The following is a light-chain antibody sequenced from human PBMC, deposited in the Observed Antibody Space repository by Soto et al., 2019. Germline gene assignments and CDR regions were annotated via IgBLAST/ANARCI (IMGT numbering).Light chain of an antibody. CDR2: GSS. J-gene: IGKJ2*01. V-gene: IGKV3-20*01. Sequence: EIVLTQSPGTLSLSPGERATLSCRASQSVSGNYLAWYQQKPGQSPRLLLYGSSDRATGIPDRFGGSGSGTEFALTITRVEPEGFAVYYCQQYGSSPPYTFGQGPKLEIK. CDR3: QQYGSSPPYT. CDR1: QSVSGNY.